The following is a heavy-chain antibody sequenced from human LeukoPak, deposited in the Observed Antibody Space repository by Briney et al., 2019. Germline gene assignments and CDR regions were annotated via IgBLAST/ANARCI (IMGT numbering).Heavy chain of an antibody. V-gene: IGHV4-59*12. CDR2: IYYSGST. CDR3: ALGARPGYYYYYMDV. J-gene: IGHJ6*03. D-gene: IGHD6-6*01. Sequence: PSETLSLTCTVSGGSISSYYWSWIRQPPGKGLEWIGYIYYSGSTNYNPSLKSRVTISVDTSKNQFSLKLSSVTAADTAVYYCALGARPGYYYYYMDVWGTGTTVTVSS. CDR1: GGSISSYY.